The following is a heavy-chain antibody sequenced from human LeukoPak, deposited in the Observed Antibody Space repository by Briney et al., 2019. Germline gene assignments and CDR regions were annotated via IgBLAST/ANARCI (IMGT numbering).Heavy chain of an antibody. CDR1: GFTFSSYN. D-gene: IGHD6-6*01. CDR3: AREYSSSSGSVSDY. CDR2: ISSSSGTI. Sequence: PGGSLRLSCAASGFTFSSYNMNWVRQAPGKGLEWVSYISSSSGTIYYADSVKGRFTISRDNAKNSLYLQMNSLRDEDTAVYYCAREYSSSSGSVSDYWGQGTLVTVSS. J-gene: IGHJ4*02. V-gene: IGHV3-48*02.